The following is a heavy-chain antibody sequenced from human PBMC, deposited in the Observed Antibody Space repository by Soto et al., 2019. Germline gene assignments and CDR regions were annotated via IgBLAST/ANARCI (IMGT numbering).Heavy chain of an antibody. V-gene: IGHV4-30-2*02. CDR3: ATDYGSGTLDY. CDR2: IYHSGST. J-gene: IGHJ4*02. D-gene: IGHD3-10*01. Sequence: SETLSLTCAVSGGSISSGGYSWSWIRQPPGKGLEWIGYIYHSGSTYYNPSLKSRVTISVDTPKNQFSLKLSSVTAADTAVYYCATDYGSGTLDYWGQGTLVTVSS. CDR1: GGSISSGGYS.